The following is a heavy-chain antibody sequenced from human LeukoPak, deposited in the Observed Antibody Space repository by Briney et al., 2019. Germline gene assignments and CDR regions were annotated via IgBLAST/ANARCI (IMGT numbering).Heavy chain of an antibody. Sequence: TSETLSLTCSVSGDSISTSSYYWSWIRQPPGKGLEWIGYIYYSGSTNYNPSLKSRVTISVDTSKNQFSLRLSSVTAADTAVYYCARVTGYVMEDYFDYWGQGTLVTVSS. V-gene: IGHV4-61*01. CDR3: ARVTGYVMEDYFDY. CDR1: GDSISTSSYY. CDR2: IYYSGST. J-gene: IGHJ4*02. D-gene: IGHD6-13*01.